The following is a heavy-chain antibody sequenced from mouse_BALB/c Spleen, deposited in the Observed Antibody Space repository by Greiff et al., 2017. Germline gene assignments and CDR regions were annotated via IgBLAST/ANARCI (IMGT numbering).Heavy chain of an antibody. Sequence: EVQVQESGPGLVKPGASVKISCKASGYSFTGYFMTWVRQSHGKSLEWIGRINPYNGDTFYNQKFKGKATLTVDKSSSTAHMDHRSLASEDSAVYYCARGEAPFDYWGQGTTLTVSS. V-gene: IGHV1-20*02. J-gene: IGHJ2*01. CDR1: GYSFTGYF. CDR2: INPYNGDT. CDR3: ARGEAPFDY.